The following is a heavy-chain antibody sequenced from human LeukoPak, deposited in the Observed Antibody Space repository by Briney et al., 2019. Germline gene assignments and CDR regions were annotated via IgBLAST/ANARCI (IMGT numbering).Heavy chain of an antibody. D-gene: IGHD2-15*01. J-gene: IGHJ4*02. CDR3: ASGPGYCSGGSCYIDY. V-gene: IGHV3-30-3*01. CDR1: GFTFTNFA. CDR2: ISYDGSNK. Sequence: PGESLRLSCAASGFTFTNFAMHWVRQAPGKGLEWVAVISYDGSNKYYADSVKGRFTISRDNSKNTLYLQMNSLRAEDTAVYYCASGPGYCSGGSCYIDYWGQGTLVTVSS.